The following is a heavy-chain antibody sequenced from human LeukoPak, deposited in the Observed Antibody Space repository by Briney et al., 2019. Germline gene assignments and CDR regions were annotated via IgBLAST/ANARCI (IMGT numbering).Heavy chain of an antibody. Sequence: SVKVSCKASGGTLSRFAISWVRQAPGQGLEWMGGIIPIFGTTNYAQKFQGRVTINADKSTSTVYIELSSLRSEDTAVYYCARTRFPYYRLSVADYYHMDVWGKGTTVTVSS. CDR3: ARTRFPYYRLSVADYYHMDV. J-gene: IGHJ6*03. D-gene: IGHD3-10*01. V-gene: IGHV1-69*06. CDR1: GGTLSRFA. CDR2: IIPIFGTT.